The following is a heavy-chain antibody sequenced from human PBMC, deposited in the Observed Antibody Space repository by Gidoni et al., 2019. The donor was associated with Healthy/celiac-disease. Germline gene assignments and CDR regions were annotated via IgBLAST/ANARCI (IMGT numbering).Heavy chain of an antibody. Sequence: QVQLVQSGAEVRKPGASSKVSCKASGYTFTGYYMHWVRQAPGQGLEWMRGINPTRGGTNYAQKFQGRVTMTRDTSISTAYMERSRLRSDATALYYCAGDGPDDSDYDYWGQGTLVTVSS. V-gene: IGHV1-2*02. CDR2: INPTRGGT. CDR1: GYTFTGYY. D-gene: IGHD3-3*01. CDR3: AGDGPDDSDYDY. J-gene: IGHJ4*02.